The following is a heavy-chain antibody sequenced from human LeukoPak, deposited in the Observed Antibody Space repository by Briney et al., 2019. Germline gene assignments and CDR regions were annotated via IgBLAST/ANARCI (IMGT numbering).Heavy chain of an antibody. CDR2: ISGSGGST. J-gene: IGHJ4*02. V-gene: IGHV3-23*01. Sequence: GGSLRLSCAASGFTFSSYAMSWVRQAPGKGLEWVSAISGSGGSTYYADSVKGRFTISRDNSKNTLYLQMNSLRAEDTAVYYCAKGYYGSGSYFGTTGKFDYWGQGTLVTVSS. CDR3: AKGYYGSGSYFGTTGKFDY. CDR1: GFTFSSYA. D-gene: IGHD3-10*01.